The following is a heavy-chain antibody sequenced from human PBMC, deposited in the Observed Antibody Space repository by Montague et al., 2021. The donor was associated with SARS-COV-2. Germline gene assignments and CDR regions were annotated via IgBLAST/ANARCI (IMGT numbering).Heavy chain of an antibody. CDR1: TEAFNGYY. V-gene: IGHV4-34*01. J-gene: IGHJ3*02. D-gene: IGHD3-10*01. CDR3: ARHTSERITMVQAFDI. CDR2: VSHPGSA. Sequence: SETLSLTCAVYTEAFNGYYWTWIRQPPGKGLEWIGEVSHPGSAKYNPSLKSRVTISVDTSKIQFSLKLSSVTAADTAVYYCARHTSERITMVQAFDIWGQGTMVTVSS.